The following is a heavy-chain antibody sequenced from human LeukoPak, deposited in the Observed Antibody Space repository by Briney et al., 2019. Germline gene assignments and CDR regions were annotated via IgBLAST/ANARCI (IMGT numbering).Heavy chain of an antibody. CDR3: AKSAGYSSGWYGYYYYGMDV. CDR2: MSPNSGDT. CDR1: GYTFTSYD. V-gene: IGHV1-8*01. J-gene: IGHJ6*02. Sequence: ASVKVSCKASGYTFTSYDFNWVRQATGQRPEWMGWMSPNSGDTGYAQKFQDRVTMTRNTSISTAYMELSSLRSDDTAVYYCAKSAGYSSGWYGYYYYGMDVWGQGTTVTVSS. D-gene: IGHD6-19*01.